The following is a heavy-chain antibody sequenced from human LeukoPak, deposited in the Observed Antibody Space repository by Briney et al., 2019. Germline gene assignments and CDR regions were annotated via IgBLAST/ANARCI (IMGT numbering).Heavy chain of an antibody. J-gene: IGHJ4*02. Sequence: GALRLSCAASGFTFSSYEMHWVRQAPGKGLEWVSSIFPSGGEIHYADSVRGRFTISRDNSKSTLSLQMNSLRAEDTAIYYCATYRQVLLPFESWGQGTLVTVSS. CDR3: ATYRQVLLPFES. CDR2: IFPSGGEI. D-gene: IGHD2-8*02. V-gene: IGHV3-23*01. CDR1: GFTFSSYE.